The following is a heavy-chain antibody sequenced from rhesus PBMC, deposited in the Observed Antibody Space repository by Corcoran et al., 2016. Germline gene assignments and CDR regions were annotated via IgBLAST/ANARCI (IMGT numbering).Heavy chain of an antibody. CDR1: GGSISSSY. CDR2: IYGSGSST. V-gene: IGHV4-169*01. D-gene: IGHD2-21*01. CDR3: ARSAVLVVVATGFFDY. J-gene: IGHJ4*01. Sequence: QLQLQESGPGLGKPSETLSVTCAVSGGSISSSYWSWIRQARGKGLEWIGYIYGSGSSTNYNPSLKSRVTLSVDTSKNQLSLKLSSVTAADTAVYYCARSAVLVVVATGFFDYWGQGVLVTVSS.